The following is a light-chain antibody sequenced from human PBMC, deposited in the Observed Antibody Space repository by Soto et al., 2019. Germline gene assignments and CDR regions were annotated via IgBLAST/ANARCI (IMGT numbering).Light chain of an antibody. J-gene: IGKJ3*01. V-gene: IGKV3-11*01. Sequence: EIVLTQSPATLSLSPGERATLSCRASQSISSYLAWYQQKPGQAPRLLIYDASNRATGIPARFSGSGSGTDFTLTISILEPEDFAVYYCQHRSNLPLFTFGPGTKVDSK. CDR3: QHRSNLPLFT. CDR1: QSISSY. CDR2: DAS.